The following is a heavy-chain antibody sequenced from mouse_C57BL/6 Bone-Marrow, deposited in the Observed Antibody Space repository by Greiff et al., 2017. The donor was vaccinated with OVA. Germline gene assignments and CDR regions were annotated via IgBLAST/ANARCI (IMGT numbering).Heavy chain of an antibody. Sequence: EVQLQRSGTVLARPGASVKMSCKTSGYTFTSYWMHWVKQRPGQGLEWIGAIYPGNSDTSYNPKFKGKAKLTAVTSASTAYMELSSLTNEDSAVYYCTAHYYGSSDVLDVWGTGTTVTVSS. CDR1: GYTFTSYW. J-gene: IGHJ1*03. CDR3: TAHYYGSSDVLDV. CDR2: IYPGNSDT. V-gene: IGHV1-5*01. D-gene: IGHD1-1*01.